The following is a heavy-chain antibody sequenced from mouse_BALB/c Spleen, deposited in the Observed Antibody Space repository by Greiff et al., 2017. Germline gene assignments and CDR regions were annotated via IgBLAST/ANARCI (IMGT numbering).Heavy chain of an antibody. CDR2: INSDGGST. CDR3: ATQGPYLDV. V-gene: IGHV5-2*01. J-gene: IGHJ1*01. Sequence: EVQLQESGGGLVQPGESLKLSCEAYEYEFPSHDMSWVRKTPEKRLEWVAAINSDGGSTYYPDTMERRFTISRDNTKKTLYLQMSSLRSEDTALYYCATQGPYLDVWGAGTTVTVSS. CDR1: EYEFPSHD.